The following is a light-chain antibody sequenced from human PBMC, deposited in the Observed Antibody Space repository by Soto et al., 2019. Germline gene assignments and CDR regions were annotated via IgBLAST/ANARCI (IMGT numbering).Light chain of an antibody. Sequence: EIVLTQSPATLSSFPGDRVTLSCRASQAVNTRLAWYQHKPGQAPRLLIYLASNRAAGVPARFSGSGSGTDFTLTISDVEPEDFAVYYCHQYGSSPGTFGPGTKVEI. CDR2: LAS. V-gene: IGKV3D-11*03. CDR1: QAVNTR. CDR3: HQYGSSPGT. J-gene: IGKJ1*01.